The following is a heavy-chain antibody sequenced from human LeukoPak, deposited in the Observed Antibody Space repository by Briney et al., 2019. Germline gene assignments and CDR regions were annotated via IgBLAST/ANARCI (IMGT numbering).Heavy chain of an antibody. CDR2: INQDGSEK. D-gene: IGHD3-22*01. J-gene: IGHJ4*02. V-gene: IGHV3-7*04. Sequence: GGSLRLSCAASGFTFSVAAMTWVRQAPGKGLEWVANINQDGSEKYYVDSVKGRFTISRDNAKYSLYLQMNSLRAEDTAVYYCAREYYYDSSGSDYWGQGTLVTVSS. CDR1: GFTFSVAA. CDR3: AREYYYDSSGSDY.